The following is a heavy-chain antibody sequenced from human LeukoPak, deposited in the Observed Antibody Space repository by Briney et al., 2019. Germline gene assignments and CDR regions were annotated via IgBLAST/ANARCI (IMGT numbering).Heavy chain of an antibody. CDR2: INPDGDVT. J-gene: IGHJ6*03. CDR3: ARGPNHYYYMDF. Sequence: ASVKVSCKASGYSFTGYYIHWVRQAPGQGLEWRGWINPDGDVTKSAQKFQGRVTMTSDKSINTVYMELSGRTSDDTALYYCARGPNHYYYMDFWGKGTTVSVSS. CDR1: GYSFTGYY. V-gene: IGHV1-2*02. D-gene: IGHD2-8*01.